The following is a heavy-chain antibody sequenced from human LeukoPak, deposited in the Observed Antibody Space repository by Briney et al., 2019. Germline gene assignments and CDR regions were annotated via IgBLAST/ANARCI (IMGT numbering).Heavy chain of an antibody. CDR3: ARAHGYYDSSGYF. Sequence: GGSLRLSCAASGFTFSDYYMTWIRQPPGKGLEWVAYISRRNSRSNIYSNYAGSVKGRFTISRDDAKNSLYLQMNSLRAEDTAVYYCARAHGYYDSSGYFWGQGTLVTVSS. V-gene: IGHV3-11*06. D-gene: IGHD3-22*01. CDR2: ISRRNS. J-gene: IGHJ4*02. CDR1: GFTFSDYY.